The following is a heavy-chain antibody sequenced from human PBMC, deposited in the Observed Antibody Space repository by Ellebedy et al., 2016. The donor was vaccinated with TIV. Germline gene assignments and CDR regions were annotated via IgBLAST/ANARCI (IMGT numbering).Heavy chain of an antibody. CDR2: INPNSGGT. CDR3: ARNPAHTGYFDP. CDR1: GYTFTGYY. J-gene: IGHJ5*02. D-gene: IGHD3-9*01. Sequence: AASVKVSCKASGYTFTGYYMHWVRQAPGQGLEWMGWINPNSGGTNYAQKFQGRVTITRDTSINTAYMELSSLRSEDTAVYYCARNPAHTGYFDPWGQGTLVTVSS. V-gene: IGHV1-2*02.